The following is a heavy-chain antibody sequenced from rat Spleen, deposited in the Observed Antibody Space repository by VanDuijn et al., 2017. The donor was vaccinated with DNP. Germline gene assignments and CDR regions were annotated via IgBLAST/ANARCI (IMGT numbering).Heavy chain of an antibody. CDR3: ARQGPGVPYYLDY. D-gene: IGHD1-4*01. CDR1: EFSLGTYN. CDR2: IWNGGGT. Sequence: QIQLKETGPDLLQPTQTLSITCTVSEFSLGTYNVHWVRQPPGKGLEWMGAIWNGGGTGYNSVFRSRLSITRDTSKSQVFLKMNSLQTDDTAKYFCARQGPGVPYYLDYWGQGVMVTVSS. J-gene: IGHJ2*01. V-gene: IGHV2-64*01.